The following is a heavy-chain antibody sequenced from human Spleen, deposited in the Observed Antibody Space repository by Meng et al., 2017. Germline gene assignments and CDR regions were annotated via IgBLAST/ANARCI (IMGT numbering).Heavy chain of an antibody. CDR2: INPNSGGT. CDR1: GYNFPDYY. CDR3: ARDFPPYGDYVDY. V-gene: IGHV1-2*02. D-gene: IGHD4-17*01. Sequence: ASVKVSCKPSGYNFPDYYIHWVRRAPGQGLEWMGWINPNSGGTNYAQKFQGRVTMTRDTSISTAYMELSRLRSDDTAVYYCARDFPPYGDYVDYWGQGTLVTVSS. J-gene: IGHJ4*02.